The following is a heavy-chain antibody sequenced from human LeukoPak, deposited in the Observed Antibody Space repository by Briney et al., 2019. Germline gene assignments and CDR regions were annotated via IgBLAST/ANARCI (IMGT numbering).Heavy chain of an antibody. Sequence: ASXXVSCKASGYTFTGYYMHWVRQAPRQGLEWMGWINPNSGGTNYAQKFQGRVTMTRDTYISKAYMELSRLRSDDTAVYYCAREKYYYYMDVWGKGTTVTVSS. V-gene: IGHV1-2*02. J-gene: IGHJ6*03. CDR3: AREKYYYYMDV. CDR2: INPNSGGT. CDR1: GYTFTGYY.